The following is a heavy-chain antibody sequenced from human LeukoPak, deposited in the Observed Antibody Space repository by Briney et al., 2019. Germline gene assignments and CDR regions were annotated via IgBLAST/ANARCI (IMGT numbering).Heavy chain of an antibody. J-gene: IGHJ4*02. D-gene: IGHD6-13*01. CDR3: TTVGVGEGQQLPRYYFDC. Sequence: PGGSLRLSCAASGFTFSNAWMSWVRQAPGKGLEWVGRIKSKTDGGTTDYAAPVKGRFTISRDDSKNTLYLQMNSLKTEDTAVYYCTTVGVGEGQQLPRYYFDCWGQGTLVTVSS. CDR2: IKSKTDGGTT. V-gene: IGHV3-15*01. CDR1: GFTFSNAW.